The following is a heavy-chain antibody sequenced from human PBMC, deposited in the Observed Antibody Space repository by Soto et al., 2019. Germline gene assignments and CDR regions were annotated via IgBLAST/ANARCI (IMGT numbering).Heavy chain of an antibody. CDR1: GYTFTSYA. D-gene: IGHD2-15*01. CDR3: ASWGGGYCSGGSCYSGPYFDY. V-gene: IGHV1-3*01. Sequence: QVQLVQSGAEVKKPGASVKVSCKASGYTFTSYAMHWVRQAPGQRLEWMGWINAGNGNTKYSQKFQGRVTITRDTSASTAYMELGSLRSEDTAVYYCASWGGGYCSGGSCYSGPYFDYWGQGTLVTVSS. J-gene: IGHJ4*02. CDR2: INAGNGNT.